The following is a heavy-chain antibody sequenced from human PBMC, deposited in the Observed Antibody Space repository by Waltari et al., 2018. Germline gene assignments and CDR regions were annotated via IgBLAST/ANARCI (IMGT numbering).Heavy chain of an antibody. D-gene: IGHD3-9*01. CDR1: GGSISSCCYY. J-gene: IGHJ4*02. CDR3: ARVVLTGYYRPIDY. CDR2: IYYSGST. Sequence: QVQLQESGPGLVKPSQTLSLTCTVSGGSISSCCYYWSWIRQHPGKGLEWIGYIYYSGSTYYNPSLKSRVTISVDTSKNQFSLKLSSVTAADTAVYYCARVVLTGYYRPIDYWGQGTLVTVSS. V-gene: IGHV4-31*03.